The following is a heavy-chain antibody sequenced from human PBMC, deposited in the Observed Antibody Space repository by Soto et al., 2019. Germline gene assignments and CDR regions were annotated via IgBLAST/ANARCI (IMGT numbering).Heavy chain of an antibody. Sequence: QVQLVQSGAEVKKPGASVRVSCKASRYIFASYDINWVRQATGQGLEWMGWMNPNSGNTGYAQKFQGRVTLTRNNSISTAYMELSSLRSEDTAVYHCVRGLRYCTSTSGYVRDLDYWGQGTLVTVSS. J-gene: IGHJ4*02. V-gene: IGHV1-8*01. CDR1: RYIFASYD. CDR2: MNPNSGNT. D-gene: IGHD2-2*01. CDR3: VRGLRYCTSTSGYVRDLDY.